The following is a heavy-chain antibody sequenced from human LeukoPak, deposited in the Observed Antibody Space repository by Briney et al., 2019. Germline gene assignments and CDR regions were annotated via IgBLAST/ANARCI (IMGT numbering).Heavy chain of an antibody. Sequence: KPGGSLRLSCAASGFTFSSYGMSWIRQPPGKGLEWIGEINHSGSTNYNPSLKSRVTISVDTSKNQFSLKLSSVTAADTAVYYCARTTEAHSWRTRYYDYYMDVWGKGTTVTVSS. J-gene: IGHJ6*03. V-gene: IGHV4-34*01. CDR2: INHSGST. CDR1: GFTFSSYG. D-gene: IGHD6-13*01. CDR3: ARTTEAHSWRTRYYDYYMDV.